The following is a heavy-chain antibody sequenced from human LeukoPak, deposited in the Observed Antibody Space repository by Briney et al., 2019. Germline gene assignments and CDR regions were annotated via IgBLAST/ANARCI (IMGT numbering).Heavy chain of an antibody. CDR2: ISGSGGST. CDR3: AKEDGSSWYVWFDP. J-gene: IGHJ5*02. D-gene: IGHD6-13*01. V-gene: IGHV3-23*01. CDR1: GFTFSSYA. Sequence: GGSLRLSCAASGFTFSSYAMTWVRQAPGKGLEWASAISGSGGSTYYADSVKGRFTISRDNSKNTLYLQMNSLRAEDTAVYYCAKEDGSSWYVWFDPWGQGTLVTVSS.